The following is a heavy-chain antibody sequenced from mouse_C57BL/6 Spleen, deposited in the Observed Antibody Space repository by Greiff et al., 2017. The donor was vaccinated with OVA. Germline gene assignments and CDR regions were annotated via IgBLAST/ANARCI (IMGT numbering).Heavy chain of an antibody. J-gene: IGHJ4*01. D-gene: IGHD6-2*01. V-gene: IGHV14-2*01. CDR2: IDPEDGDT. CDR1: GFNIKDDY. Sequence: VQLQQSGAELVKPGASVKLSCTASGFNIKDDYMHWVKQRTEQGLEWIGRIDPEDGDTKYAPNFQGKATITADTSANTAYLQLSSPTSEDTDVYSCARFVSETWYAIDYWGQGTSVTVSS. CDR3: ARFVSETWYAIDY.